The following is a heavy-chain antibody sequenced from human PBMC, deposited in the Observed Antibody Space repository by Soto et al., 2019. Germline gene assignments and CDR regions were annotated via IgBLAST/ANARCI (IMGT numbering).Heavy chain of an antibody. Sequence: QVQLVQSGAELKKPGASMKVSCKASGYTFTNYGINRVRQAPGQGLEWMGWISAYNGHTNYAQQFQGRVTLTTDTSTSTAYLELRSLRSDDTAVYSCARDLAYGASSFDYWGQGTLLTVSS. CDR2: ISAYNGHT. J-gene: IGHJ4*02. CDR1: GYTFTNYG. CDR3: ARDLAYGASSFDY. D-gene: IGHD4-17*01. V-gene: IGHV1-18*01.